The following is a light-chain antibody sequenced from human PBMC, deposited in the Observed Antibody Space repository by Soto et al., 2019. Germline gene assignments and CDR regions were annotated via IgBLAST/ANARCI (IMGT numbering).Light chain of an antibody. Sequence: EIVLTQSPGTLSLSPGERATVSCRASQSVSSSYLAWYQQKPGQAPRLLIYSASTRATGIPDRFSGSGSGTDFTLTISRLEPEDLAVYYCQQYDSSLYSFGQGTKLEIK. CDR2: SAS. CDR1: QSVSSSY. J-gene: IGKJ2*01. V-gene: IGKV3-20*01. CDR3: QQYDSSLYS.